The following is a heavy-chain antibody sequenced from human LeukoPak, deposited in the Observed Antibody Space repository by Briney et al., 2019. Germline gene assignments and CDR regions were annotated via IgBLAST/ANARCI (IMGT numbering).Heavy chain of an antibody. J-gene: IGHJ3*02. V-gene: IGHV3-74*01. D-gene: IGHD6-13*01. Sequence: GGSLRLSCAASGFTFSTYWMHWVRQAPGKGLVWVSRINSDGSSTSYADSVKGRFTISRDNAKNTLYLQMNSLRAEDTAVYYCARGGSSRQLALDDAFDIWGQGTMVTVSS. CDR2: INSDGSST. CDR1: GFTFSTYW. CDR3: ARGGSSRQLALDDAFDI.